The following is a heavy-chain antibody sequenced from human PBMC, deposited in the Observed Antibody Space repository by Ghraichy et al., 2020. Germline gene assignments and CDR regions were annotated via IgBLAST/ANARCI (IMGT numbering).Heavy chain of an antibody. CDR2: MNTNSGNT. J-gene: IGHJ6*02. V-gene: IGHV1-8*01. Sequence: ASVKVSCKASGYTFSSYNINWVRQATGQGLEWMGWMNTNSGNTGHAQKFQGRVTMTRDTSISTAYMELSSLRSEDTAVYDCARYNYYDSGSYYNYGLDVWGQGTTVTVSS. CDR1: GYTFSSYN. CDR3: ARYNYYDSGSYYNYGLDV. D-gene: IGHD3-10*01.